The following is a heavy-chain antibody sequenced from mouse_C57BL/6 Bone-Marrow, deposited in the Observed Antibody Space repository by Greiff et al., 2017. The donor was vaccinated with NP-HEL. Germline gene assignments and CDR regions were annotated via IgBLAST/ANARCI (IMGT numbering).Heavy chain of an antibody. D-gene: IGHD3-3*01. CDR3: ARGTGTWFAY. V-gene: IGHV1-85*01. CDR2: IYPRDGST. CDR1: GYTVTSYD. Sequence: QVQLQQSGPELVKPGASVTLSCKASGYTVTSYDLNWVKQRPGQGLEWIVWIYPRDGSTKYNEKFKGKATLTVDTSSSTAYMELHSLTSEDSAVYFCARGTGTWFAYWGQGTLVTVSA. J-gene: IGHJ3*01.